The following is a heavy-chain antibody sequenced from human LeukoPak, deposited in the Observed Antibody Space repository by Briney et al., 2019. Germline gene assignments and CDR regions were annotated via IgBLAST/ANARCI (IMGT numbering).Heavy chain of an antibody. CDR1: GFTFNKYG. CDR2: ISGSGSNT. V-gene: IGHV3-23*01. D-gene: IGHD1-26*01. Sequence: GGSLRLSCAASGFTFNKYGMSWVRQAPGKGLEWVSLISGSGSNTNYADSVKGRFTISRENAKNSLYLQMNSLRAGDTAVYYCARRARYSGSYYHSNWYFDLWGRGTLVTVSS. J-gene: IGHJ2*01. CDR3: ARRARYSGSYYHSNWYFDL.